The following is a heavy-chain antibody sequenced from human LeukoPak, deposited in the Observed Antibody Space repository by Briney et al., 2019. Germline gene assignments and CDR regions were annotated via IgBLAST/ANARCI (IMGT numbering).Heavy chain of an antibody. V-gene: IGHV1-18*01. CDR3: ARDSERPGIPLRNDAFDI. D-gene: IGHD3-10*01. Sequence: GASVKVSCKASGYTFTSYGISWVRQAPGQGLEWMGWISAYNGNTNYAQKLQGRVTMTTDTSTSTAYMELRSLRSDDTAVYYCARDSERPGIPLRNDAFDIWGQGTMVTVSS. CDR1: GYTFTSYG. J-gene: IGHJ3*02. CDR2: ISAYNGNT.